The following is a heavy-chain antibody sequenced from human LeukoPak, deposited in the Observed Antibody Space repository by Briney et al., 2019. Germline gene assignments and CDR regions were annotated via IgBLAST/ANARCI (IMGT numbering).Heavy chain of an antibody. D-gene: IGHD6-6*01. V-gene: IGHV3-48*02. CDR1: GFTFNSYN. CDR3: ARAYSSSSGRDAFDS. Sequence: GESLRLSCAASGFTFNSYNMNWVRQAPGKGLEWVSYISSSSSTIYYADSVKGRFTISRDSAKTSLFLQMNSLRDEDTAVYYCARAYSSSSGRDAFDSWGLGTLVTVSS. CDR2: ISSSSSTI. J-gene: IGHJ3*02.